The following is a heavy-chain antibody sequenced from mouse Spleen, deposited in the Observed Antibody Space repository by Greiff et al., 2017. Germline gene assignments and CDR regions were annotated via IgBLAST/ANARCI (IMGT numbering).Heavy chain of an antibody. V-gene: IGHV2-9*02. Sequence: VQLQQSGPGLVAPSQSLSITCTVSGFSLTSYGVHWVRQPPGKGLEWLGVIWAGGSTNYNSALMSRLSISNDNSKSQVFVTMNSLQTDDTTMYYCARDRKKGNSGFAYWGQGTLVPVSA. CDR1: GFSLTSYG. D-gene: IGHD2-1*01. CDR2: IWAGGST. J-gene: IGHJ3*01. CDR3: ARDRKKGNSGFAY.